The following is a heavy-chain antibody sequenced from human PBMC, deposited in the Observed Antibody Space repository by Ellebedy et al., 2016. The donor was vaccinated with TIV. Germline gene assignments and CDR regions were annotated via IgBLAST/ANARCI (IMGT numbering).Heavy chain of an antibody. CDR1: GGSISSYY. CDR2: IFDTGST. J-gene: IGHJ2*01. D-gene: IGHD3/OR15-3a*01. V-gene: IGHV4-39*01. CDR3: ARSLLIFSFDKCYFDL. Sequence: SETLSLTCTVSGGSISSYYWGWIRQPPGQGLEWIGNIFDTGSTYFNPSLKSRVIISVDTSKNQFSLKLSSVTAADTAVYYCARSLLIFSFDKCYFDLWGRGTLVTVSS.